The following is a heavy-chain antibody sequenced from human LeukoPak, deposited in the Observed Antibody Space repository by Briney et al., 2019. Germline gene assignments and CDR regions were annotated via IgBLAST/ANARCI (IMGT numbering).Heavy chain of an antibody. CDR3: ARGADTAMGAAFDI. V-gene: IGHV3-30*04. CDR1: GFTFSSYA. D-gene: IGHD5-18*01. J-gene: IGHJ3*02. CDR2: ISYDGSNK. Sequence: GGSLRLSCAASGFTFSSYAMHWVRQAPGKGLEWVAVISYDGSNKYYADSVKGRFTISRDNSKNTLYLQMNSLRAEDTAVYCCARGADTAMGAAFDIWGQGTMVTVSS.